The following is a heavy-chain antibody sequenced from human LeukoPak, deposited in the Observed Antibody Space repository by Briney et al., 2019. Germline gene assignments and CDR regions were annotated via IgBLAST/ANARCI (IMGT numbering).Heavy chain of an antibody. D-gene: IGHD2-15*01. CDR2: INHSGST. V-gene: IGHV4-34*01. Sequence: SETLSLTCAVYGGSFSGYYWSWIRQPPGKGLEWIGEINHSGSTNYNPSLKSRVTISVDTSKNQFSLKLSSVTAADTAVYYCARWVVAADYYYYMDVWGKGTTVTVSS. CDR1: GGSFSGYY. J-gene: IGHJ6*03. CDR3: ARWVVAADYYYYMDV.